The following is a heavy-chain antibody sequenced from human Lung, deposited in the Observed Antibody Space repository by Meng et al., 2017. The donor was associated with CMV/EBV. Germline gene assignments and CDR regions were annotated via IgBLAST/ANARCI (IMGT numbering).Heavy chain of an antibody. V-gene: IGHV3-74*01. CDR3: ARDVMGWFDP. D-gene: IGHD2-8*01. CDR2: INSGGTTT. J-gene: IGHJ5*02. CDR1: GFSFSSYW. Sequence: VRLGEVGGCLVQPGESLRLSCGASGFSFSSYWMHWVRQSPGKGLVWVARINSGGTTTTYADSVKGRFTISRDNAKNTLYLQMNSLRGEDTAVYYCARDVMGWFDPWGQGALVTVSS.